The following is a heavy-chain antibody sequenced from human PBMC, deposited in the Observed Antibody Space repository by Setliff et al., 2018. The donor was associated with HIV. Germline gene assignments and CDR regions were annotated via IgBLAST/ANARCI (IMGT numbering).Heavy chain of an antibody. D-gene: IGHD1-26*01. CDR3: APRSGLVGTTPAAVDH. CDR2: ISANGIST. V-gene: IGHV3-23*01. CDR1: GFTFSSHA. J-gene: IGHJ4*02. Sequence: GGSLRLSCAASGFTFSSHAMSWVRQAPGKGLEWLSGISANGISTYYADSVKGRLTISRDNAKNALYLFMHSLRVEDTAVYFCAPRSGLVGTTPAAVDHWGQGTLVTVSS.